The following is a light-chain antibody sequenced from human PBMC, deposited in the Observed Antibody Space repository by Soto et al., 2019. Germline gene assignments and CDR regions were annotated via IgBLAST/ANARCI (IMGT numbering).Light chain of an antibody. V-gene: IGLV2-14*01. J-gene: IGLJ1*01. CDR1: SGDIGSYNL. CDR3: SSYTNINTRACV. Sequence: QSALTQPASVSGSPGQSIPISCTGTSGDIGSYNLVSWYQQHPGKAPKLIIYEVTDRPSGVSNRFSGSKSGNTASLTISGLQAEDEAEYYCSSYTNINTRACVFGTGTKLTVL. CDR2: EVT.